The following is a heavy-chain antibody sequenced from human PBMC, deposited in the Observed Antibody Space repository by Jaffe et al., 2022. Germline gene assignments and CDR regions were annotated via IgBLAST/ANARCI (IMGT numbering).Heavy chain of an antibody. CDR3: ARGDWDRHFDY. V-gene: IGHV1-2*06. CDR2: IKPHNGGT. D-gene: IGHD3-9*01. CDR1: GYIFTDYY. J-gene: IGHJ4*02. Sequence: QVQLVQSGTEVKKPGASVKVSCKASGYIFTDYYFHWVRQAPGQGLEWMGRIKPHNGGTDYALKFQGRVTMTRDTSISTAYMELSSLRYDDTAVYYCARGDWDRHFDYWGQGTLVTVSS.